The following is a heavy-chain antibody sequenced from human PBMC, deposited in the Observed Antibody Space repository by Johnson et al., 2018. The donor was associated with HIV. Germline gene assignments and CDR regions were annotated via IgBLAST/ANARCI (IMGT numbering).Heavy chain of an antibody. CDR2: MNSDGSST. CDR1: GFTFSSYG. J-gene: IGHJ3*02. Sequence: QVQLVESGGGVVQPGRSLRLSCAASGFTFSSYGMHWVRQAPGKGLVWVSRMNSDGSSTTYADSVKGRFTISRDNAKNTLYLQMNSLRAEDTAVYYCAKDLMYNWNDVGAFDIWGQGTMVTVSS. V-gene: IGHV3-NL1*01. CDR3: AKDLMYNWNDVGAFDI. D-gene: IGHD1-1*01.